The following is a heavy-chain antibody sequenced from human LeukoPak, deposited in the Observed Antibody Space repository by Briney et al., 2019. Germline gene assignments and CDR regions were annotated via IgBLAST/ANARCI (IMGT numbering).Heavy chain of an antibody. J-gene: IGHJ4*02. CDR2: INPDGGS. V-gene: IGHV3-20*04. CDR3: ARSGVATCHY. Sequence: GGSLRLSCAASGFTFDDYGMSWVRQAPGKGLEWVSSINPDGGSFFADSVKGRFTISRDDSRSVVYLQMNTLSAEDTAVYYCARSGVATCHYWGQGILVAVSS. D-gene: IGHD3-10*01. CDR1: GFTFDDYG.